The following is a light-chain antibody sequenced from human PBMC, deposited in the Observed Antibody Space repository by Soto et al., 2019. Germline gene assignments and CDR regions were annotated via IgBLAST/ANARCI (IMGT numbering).Light chain of an antibody. CDR3: QQSYSTPWK. CDR2: KAS. J-gene: IGKJ1*01. Sequence: DIQMTQSPSTLSGSVGDRVTITCRASQTISSWLAWYQQKPGKAPKLLIYKASSLQSGVPSRFSGSGSGTEFTLTISSLQPEDFATYYCQQSYSTPWKFGQGTKVDIK. CDR1: QTISSW. V-gene: IGKV1-5*03.